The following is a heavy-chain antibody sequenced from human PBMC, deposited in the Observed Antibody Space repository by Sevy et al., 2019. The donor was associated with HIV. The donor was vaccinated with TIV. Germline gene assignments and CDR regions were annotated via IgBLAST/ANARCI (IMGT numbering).Heavy chain of an antibody. D-gene: IGHD2-15*01. J-gene: IGHJ4*02. CDR3: SRALATAVTPEYYFDY. V-gene: IGHV3-49*03. CDR2: ITRNSYEAYGGTR. Sequence: GGSLRLSCTASGFTLDDYAMSWFRQAPGKGLEWVAFITRNSYEAYGGTREYAGSVKGRFTISRDDSKSIAYLQMNSLKTEDTAMYYCSRALATAVTPEYYFDYWGQGTLVTVSS. CDR1: GFTLDDYA.